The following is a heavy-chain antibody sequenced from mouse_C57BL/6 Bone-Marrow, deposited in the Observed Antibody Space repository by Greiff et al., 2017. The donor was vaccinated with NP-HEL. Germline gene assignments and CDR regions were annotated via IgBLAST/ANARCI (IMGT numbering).Heavy chain of an antibody. CDR2: IDPSDSYT. J-gene: IGHJ3*01. V-gene: IGHV1-69*01. Sequence: QVQLQQPGAELVMPGASVKLSCKASGYTFTSYWMHWVKQRPGQGLEWIGAIDPSDSYTNYTQKFKGKSTLTVDKSSSTAYMQRSSLTSEDSAVYYCARGGFAYGGQGTLVTVSA. CDR3: ARGGFAY. CDR1: GYTFTSYW.